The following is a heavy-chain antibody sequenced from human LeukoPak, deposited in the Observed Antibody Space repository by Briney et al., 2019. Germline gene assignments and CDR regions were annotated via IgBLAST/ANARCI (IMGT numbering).Heavy chain of an antibody. CDR1: GASISTYY. D-gene: IGHD2-21*01. CDR2: MYNTGST. CDR3: ARDNGGDYWYSDI. J-gene: IGHJ2*01. V-gene: IGHV4-4*07. Sequence: SPSETLSLTCTVSGASISTYYWSWIRQPAGKGLEWTGRMYNTGSTNYNPSLKSRVTMSVDTSKNQLSLRLSSVTAADTAVYYCARDNGGDYWYSDIWGRGTLVTVSS.